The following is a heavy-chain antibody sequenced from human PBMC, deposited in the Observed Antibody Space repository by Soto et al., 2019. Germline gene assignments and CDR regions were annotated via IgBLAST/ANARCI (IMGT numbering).Heavy chain of an antibody. V-gene: IGHV1-18*01. CDR3: ASGIAAAGYDYYYYYYMDV. CDR2: ISAYNGNT. CDR1: GYTFTSYG. J-gene: IGHJ6*03. Sequence: QVPLVQSGAEVKKPGASVKVSCQASGYTFTSYGISWVRQAPGQGLEWMGWISAYNGNTNYAQKLQGRVTMTTDTTTSTAYMELRSLRSDDTAVYYCASGIAAAGYDYYYYYYMDVWGRGTTVTVSS. D-gene: IGHD6-13*01.